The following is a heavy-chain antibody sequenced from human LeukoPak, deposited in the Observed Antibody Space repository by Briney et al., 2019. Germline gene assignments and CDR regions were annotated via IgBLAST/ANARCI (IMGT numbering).Heavy chain of an antibody. CDR1: GFTFSSYA. J-gene: IGHJ4*02. CDR2: ISYDGSNK. D-gene: IGHD3-3*01. V-gene: IGHV3-30-3*01. CDR3: ARAGSDFWSAYYFDY. Sequence: WGSLRLSCAASGFTFSSYAMHWVRQAPGKGLEWVAVISYDGSNKYYADSVKGRFTISRDNSKNTLYLQMNSLRAEDTAVYYCARAGSDFWSAYYFDYWGQGTLVTVSS.